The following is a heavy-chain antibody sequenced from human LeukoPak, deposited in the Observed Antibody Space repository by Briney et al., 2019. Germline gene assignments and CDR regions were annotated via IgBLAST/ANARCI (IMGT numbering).Heavy chain of an antibody. CDR2: IYPGDSDT. Sequence: GESLQISCKGSGYSFTSYWIGWVRQMPGKGLEWMGIIYPGDSDTRYSPSFQGQVTISADKSISTAYLQWSSLKASDTAMYYCARPTRITMIVGPPDYWGQGTLVTVSS. D-gene: IGHD3-22*01. V-gene: IGHV5-51*01. J-gene: IGHJ4*02. CDR3: ARPTRITMIVGPPDY. CDR1: GYSFTSYW.